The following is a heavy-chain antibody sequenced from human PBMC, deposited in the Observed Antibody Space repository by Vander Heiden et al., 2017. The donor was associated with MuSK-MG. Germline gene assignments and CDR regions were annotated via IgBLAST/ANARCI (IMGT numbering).Heavy chain of an antibody. Sequence: SSYAMRWVRQAPGKVLEWVSVISYDGSNKYYADSVKGRFTISRDNSKNTLYLQMNSLRAEDTSVYYSARDLGSSWDLIFDYWGQGTLVTVSS. CDR3: ARDLGSSWDLIFDY. D-gene: IGHD6-19*01. J-gene: IGHJ4*02. V-gene: IGHV3-30*04. CDR1: SSYA. CDR2: ISYDGSNK.